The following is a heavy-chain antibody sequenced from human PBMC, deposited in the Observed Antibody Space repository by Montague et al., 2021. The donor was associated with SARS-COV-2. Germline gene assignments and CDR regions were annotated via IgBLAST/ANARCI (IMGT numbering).Heavy chain of an antibody. V-gene: IGHV6-1*01. J-gene: IGHJ6*02. CDR2: TYYRSKWYN. Sequence: CAISGDSVSSNSAAWNWIRQSPSRGLEWLGRTYYRSKWYNDYAVSVKXRITINPDTSKNQFSLQLNSVTPEDTAVYYCASGRMVPYSSSWTTLYYYYGMDVWDQGTTVTVSS. CDR3: ASGRMVPYSSSWTTLYYYYGMDV. D-gene: IGHD6-13*01. CDR1: GDSVSSNSAA.